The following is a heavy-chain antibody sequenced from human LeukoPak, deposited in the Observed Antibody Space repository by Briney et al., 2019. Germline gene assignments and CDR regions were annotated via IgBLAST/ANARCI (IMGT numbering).Heavy chain of an antibody. V-gene: IGHV3-13*01. Sequence: PGGSLRLSCAASGFAFSSYDMHRVRQDSGKGLEWVSAIDHAGDTYYADSVTGRFTISREDAKNYFFFHIKRLSAEETAEYFCAALGDSIYWGQGTLVSVSS. CDR3: AALGDSIY. CDR1: GFAFSSYD. D-gene: IGHD1-26*01. J-gene: IGHJ4*02. CDR2: IDHAGDT.